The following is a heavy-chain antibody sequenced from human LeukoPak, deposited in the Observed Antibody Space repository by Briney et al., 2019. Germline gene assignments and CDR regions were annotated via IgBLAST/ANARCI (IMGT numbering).Heavy chain of an antibody. CDR3: ALIGDVDY. Sequence: ESGPTQAHPTQLLTLTCTFSGFSLSTSGVDVGWIRQPPGKALEWHALIYWNDDKRYSPSLKTRLTITKDTSKHQVVLTMTNMDPVDTATYYCALIGDVDYWGQGTLVTVSS. V-gene: IGHV2-5*01. CDR1: GFSLSTSGVD. D-gene: IGHD3-10*01. CDR2: IYWNDDK. J-gene: IGHJ4*02.